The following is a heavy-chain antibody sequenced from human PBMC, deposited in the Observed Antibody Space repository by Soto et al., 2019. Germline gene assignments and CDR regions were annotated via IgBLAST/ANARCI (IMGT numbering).Heavy chain of an antibody. CDR1: GFTFDDYG. V-gene: IGHV3-20*04. J-gene: IGHJ1*01. D-gene: IGHD3-22*01. Sequence: GGSLRLSCAASGFTFDDYGMSWVRQAPGKGLEWVSGINWNGGSTGYADSVKGRFTISRDNAKNSLYLQMNSLRAEDTALYYCARVYNEDSSGQCRPECFQRWGQGTLVTVAS. CDR2: INWNGGST. CDR3: ARVYNEDSSGQCRPECFQR.